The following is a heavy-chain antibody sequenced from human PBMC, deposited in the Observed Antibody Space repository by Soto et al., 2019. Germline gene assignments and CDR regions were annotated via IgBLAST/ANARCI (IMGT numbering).Heavy chain of an antibody. CDR3: AAGLWFGEGYYYYGMDV. J-gene: IGHJ6*02. Sequence: SVKVSCKASGFTFTSSAVQWVRQARGQRLEWIGWIVVGSGNTNYAQKFQERVTITRDMSTSTAYMELSSLRSEDTAVYYCAAGLWFGEGYYYYGMDVWGQGTTVTVSS. CDR2: IVVGSGNT. CDR1: GFTFTSSA. D-gene: IGHD3-10*01. V-gene: IGHV1-58*01.